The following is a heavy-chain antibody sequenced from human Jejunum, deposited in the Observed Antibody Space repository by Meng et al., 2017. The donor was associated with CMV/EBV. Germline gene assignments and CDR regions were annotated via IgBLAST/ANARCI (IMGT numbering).Heavy chain of an antibody. CDR3: AREGYQRWFDP. D-gene: IGHD6-25*01. CDR1: GLTFNEYA. Sequence: AASGLTFNEYAMDWVRQAPGRGLEWVSSISNSNTYIYYTDSVKGRFTISRDNAKNSLYLQMNNLRADDTAVYYCAREGYQRWFDPWGQGTRVTVSS. CDR2: ISNSNTYI. J-gene: IGHJ5*02. V-gene: IGHV3-21*01.